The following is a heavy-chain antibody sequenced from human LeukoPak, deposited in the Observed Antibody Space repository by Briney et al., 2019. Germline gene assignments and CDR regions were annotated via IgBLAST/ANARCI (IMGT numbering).Heavy chain of an antibody. CDR1: GFSFTTSW. CDR2: INSDGSAA. CDR3: ARDEDWSGYYGAFDI. V-gene: IGHV3-74*01. J-gene: IGHJ3*02. Sequence: GGSLRLSCAASGFSFTTSWMHWVRQAPGKGLVWVSRINSDGSAANYADSVKGRFTISRDNTKNTLSLQMYSLRAEDTAVYYCARDEDWSGYYGAFDIWGQGIMVTVSS. D-gene: IGHD3-3*01.